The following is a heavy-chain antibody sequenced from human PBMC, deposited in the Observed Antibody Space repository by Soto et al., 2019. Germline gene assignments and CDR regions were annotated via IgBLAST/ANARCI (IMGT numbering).Heavy chain of an antibody. CDR3: ARVEAVAGLYNYHGLDV. J-gene: IGHJ6*02. CDR2: IVPIFGTT. D-gene: IGHD6-19*01. V-gene: IGHV1-69*12. CDR1: GGTFSNYA. Sequence: QVQLVQSGAEVKKPGSSVKVSCKVSGGTFSNYAIDWVRLAPGHGLEWMGGIVPIFGTTYYTQKFQVRATIIADDSTTTAYLEMSSLSSEDTAIYYCARVEAVAGLYNYHGLDVWGQGTAVTVSS.